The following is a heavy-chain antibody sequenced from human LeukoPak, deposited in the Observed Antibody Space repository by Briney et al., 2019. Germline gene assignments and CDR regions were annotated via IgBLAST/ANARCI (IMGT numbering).Heavy chain of an antibody. V-gene: IGHV4-61*01. J-gene: IGHJ4*02. CDR2: IYYSGST. D-gene: IGHD3-22*01. Sequence: PSETLSLTCTVSGGSIRSSTYYWSWIRQPPGKGLEWIGYIYYSGSTNYNPSLTSRVTISLDTSKSQFSLKLSSVTAADTAVYYCARAYYYDTSDYYIFDHWGQGTLVTVSS. CDR3: ARAYYYDTSDYYIFDH. CDR1: GGSIRSSTYY.